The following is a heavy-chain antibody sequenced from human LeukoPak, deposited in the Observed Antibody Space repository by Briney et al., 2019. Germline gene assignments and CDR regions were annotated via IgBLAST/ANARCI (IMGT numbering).Heavy chain of an antibody. CDR2: IKEDGTET. CDR3: AKEGRSLQTY. D-gene: IGHD5-24*01. Sequence: GGSLRLSCAASGFMFSSNWMSWVRPAPGKGLEWVANIKEDGTETYYVDSVKGRFTISRDNAKNSLYLQMNSLRVEDTAVYYCAKEGRSLQTYWGQGTLVTVSS. J-gene: IGHJ4*02. CDR1: GFMFSSNW. V-gene: IGHV3-7*03.